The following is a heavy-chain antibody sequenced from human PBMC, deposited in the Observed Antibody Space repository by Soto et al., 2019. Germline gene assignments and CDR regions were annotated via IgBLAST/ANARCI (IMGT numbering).Heavy chain of an antibody. V-gene: IGHV3-23*01. CDR1: GFTFSSYA. CDR2: ISGSGGST. D-gene: IGHD6-19*01. CDR3: AKNPYSSGWYGGKYFQH. Sequence: PGGSLRLSCAASGFTFSSYAMSWVRQAPGKGLEWVSAISGSGGSTYYADSVKGRFTISRDNSKSTLYLQMNSLRAEDTAVYYCAKNPYSSGWYGGKYFQHWGQGTLVTVSS. J-gene: IGHJ1*01.